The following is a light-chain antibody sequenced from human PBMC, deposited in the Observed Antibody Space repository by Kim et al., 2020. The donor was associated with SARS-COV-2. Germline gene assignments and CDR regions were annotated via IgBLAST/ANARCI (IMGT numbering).Light chain of an antibody. V-gene: IGKV3-20*01. CDR1: QSVSSSY. CDR2: GAS. CDR3: QQYGSSPPTT. J-gene: IGKJ5*01. Sequence: PGERAPLSCRASQSVSSSYLAWYQQKPGQAPRLLIYGASSRATGIPDRFSGSGSGTDFTLTISRLEPEDFAVYYCQQYGSSPPTTFGQGTRLEIK.